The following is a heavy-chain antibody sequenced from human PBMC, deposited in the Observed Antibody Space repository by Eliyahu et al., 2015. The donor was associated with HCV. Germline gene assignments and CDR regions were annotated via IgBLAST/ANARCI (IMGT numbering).Heavy chain of an antibody. Sequence: CSWIRQPPGKGLEWIGYLFYSGSTNYNPSLKSRVTMSVDTSKKQFSLRLSSVTAADTAVYYCARRMGAPEAFDIWGQGTMVTVSS. CDR2: LFYSGST. D-gene: IGHD3-16*01. J-gene: IGHJ3*02. CDR3: ARRMGAPEAFDI. V-gene: IGHV4-59*08.